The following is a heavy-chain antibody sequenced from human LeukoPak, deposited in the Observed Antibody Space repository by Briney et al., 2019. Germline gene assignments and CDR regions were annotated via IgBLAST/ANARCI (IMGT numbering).Heavy chain of an antibody. D-gene: IGHD1-26*01. CDR3: ARGGQVEWEPNEVDI. CDR1: GYTLTELS. V-gene: IGHV1-24*01. Sequence: VASVKVSCKVSGYTLTELSMHWVRRAPGKGLEWMGGFDPEDGETIYAQKFQGRVTMTEDTSTDTAYMELSSLRSEDTAVYYCARGGQVEWEPNEVDIWGQGTMVTVSS. CDR2: FDPEDGET. J-gene: IGHJ3*02.